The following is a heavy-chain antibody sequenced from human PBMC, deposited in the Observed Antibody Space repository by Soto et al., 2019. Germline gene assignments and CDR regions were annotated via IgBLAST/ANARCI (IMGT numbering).Heavy chain of an antibody. CDR2: IYHTGTT. D-gene: IGHD3-22*01. CDR1: GDSISRGYY. V-gene: IGHV4-38-2*01. J-gene: IGHJ5*02. Sequence: SETLSLTCAVSGDSISRGYYWAWIRQPPGKGLEWVASIYHTGTTYYNPSLTSRVTISVDTSRNQFSLRLTSVTAADSAVYYCARVGPWVPYYYDSSPYTFENWFDPWGQGTLVTVSS. CDR3: ARVGPWVPYYYDSSPYTFENWFDP.